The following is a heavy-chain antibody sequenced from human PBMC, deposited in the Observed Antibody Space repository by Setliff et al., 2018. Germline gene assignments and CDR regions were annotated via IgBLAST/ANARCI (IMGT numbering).Heavy chain of an antibody. CDR3: ARGGYSVTANYYGLDV. V-gene: IGHV3-11*04. Sequence: SLRLSCAASGFTLGDYYMAWVRQAPGKGLEWISYISVTGSAIYYADSVKGRFTISRDNAKNSLYLQMDSLGAEDTAVFYCARGGYSVTANYYGLDVWGQGTTVTVSS. CDR1: GFTLGDYY. D-gene: IGHD2-21*02. CDR2: ISVTGSAI. J-gene: IGHJ6*02.